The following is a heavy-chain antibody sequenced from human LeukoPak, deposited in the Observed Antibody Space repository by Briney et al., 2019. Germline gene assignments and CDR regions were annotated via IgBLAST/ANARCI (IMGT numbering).Heavy chain of an antibody. Sequence: ASVKVSCKASGYTFTGYYMHWVRQAPGQGLEWMGRINPNSGGTNYAQKFQGRVTMTRDTSISTAYMELSRLRSDDTAVYYCASTVWDYYDSSGCRGSHAFDIWGQGTMVTVSS. J-gene: IGHJ3*02. D-gene: IGHD3-22*01. CDR2: INPNSGGT. V-gene: IGHV1-2*06. CDR3: ASTVWDYYDSSGCRGSHAFDI. CDR1: GYTFTGYY.